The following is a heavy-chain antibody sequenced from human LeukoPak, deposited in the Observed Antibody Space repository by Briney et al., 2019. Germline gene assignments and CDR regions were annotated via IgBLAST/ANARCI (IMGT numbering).Heavy chain of an antibody. CDR1: GYTFTGYY. CDR2: INPNSGGT. Sequence: ASVKVSCKASGYTFTGYYMHWVRQAPGQGLEWMGWINPNSGGTNYAQKFQGRVTMTRDTSISTAYMELSRLRSDDTAVYYCARVDGYIAVAGTGDYWGQGTPVTVSS. V-gene: IGHV1-2*02. J-gene: IGHJ4*02. D-gene: IGHD6-19*01. CDR3: ARVDGYIAVAGTGDY.